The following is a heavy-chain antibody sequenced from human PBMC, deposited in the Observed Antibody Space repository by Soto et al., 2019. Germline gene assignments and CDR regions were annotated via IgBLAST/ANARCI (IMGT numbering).Heavy chain of an antibody. CDR3: ARGPTERIAAVDY. CDR1: GFSFSSYG. Sequence: HPGGSLRLSCAASGFSFSSYGMHWVRQAPGKGLEWVAVIWYDGSNKYYADSVKGRFTISRDNSKNTLYLQMNSLRAEDTAVYYCARGPTERIAAVDYWGQGTLVTVSS. J-gene: IGHJ4*02. D-gene: IGHD6-13*01. V-gene: IGHV3-33*01. CDR2: IWYDGSNK.